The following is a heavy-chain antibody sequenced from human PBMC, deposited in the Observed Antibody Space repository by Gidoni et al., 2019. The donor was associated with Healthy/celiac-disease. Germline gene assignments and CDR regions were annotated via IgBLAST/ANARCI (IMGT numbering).Heavy chain of an antibody. V-gene: IGHV3-23*01. Sequence: EVQLLESGGGLVQPGGSLRLSCAASGFTFSRYAMSWVRQAPGKGLEWVSAISGSGGSTYYADSVKGRFTISRDNSKNTLYLQMNSLRAEDTAVYYCAKPGYCSSTSCYGPYYYYGMDVWGQGTTVTVSS. CDR3: AKPGYCSSTSCYGPYYYYGMDV. J-gene: IGHJ6*02. CDR2: ISGSGGST. CDR1: GFTFSRYA. D-gene: IGHD2-2*01.